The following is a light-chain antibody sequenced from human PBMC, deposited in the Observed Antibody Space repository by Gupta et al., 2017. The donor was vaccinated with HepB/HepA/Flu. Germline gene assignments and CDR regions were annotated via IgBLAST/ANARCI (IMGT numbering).Light chain of an antibody. CDR1: SLRSYY. V-gene: IGLV3-19*01. CDR2: GKN. J-gene: IGLJ3*02. Sequence: SSDLTPDPAASVALGQTVRTTRQGDSLRSYYASWYQQQPGQAPVLVIYGKNNRPSGIPDRFSGSSSGNTASLTITGAQAEDDADYYCNARDSSGSHWVFGGGTKLTVL. CDR3: NARDSSGSHWV.